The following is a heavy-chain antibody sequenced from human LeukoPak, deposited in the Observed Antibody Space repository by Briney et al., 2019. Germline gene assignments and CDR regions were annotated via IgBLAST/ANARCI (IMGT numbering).Heavy chain of an antibody. Sequence: SVKVSCKASGGTFTSYAISWVRQAPGQGLEWKGGIIPIFGTANYAQKFQGRVTITADESTSTAYMELSSLRSEDTAVYYCAREPYGSGSPDVWGKGTTVTVS. CDR3: AREPYGSGSPDV. D-gene: IGHD3-10*01. V-gene: IGHV1-69*01. CDR2: IIPIFGTA. J-gene: IGHJ6*03. CDR1: GGTFTSYA.